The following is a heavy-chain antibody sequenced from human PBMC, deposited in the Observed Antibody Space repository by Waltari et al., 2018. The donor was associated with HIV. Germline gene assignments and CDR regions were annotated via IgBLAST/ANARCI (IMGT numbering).Heavy chain of an antibody. V-gene: IGHV1-18*01. CDR3: ARAGDNWNAEHDY. J-gene: IGHJ4*02. CDR1: GYNFGNYG. Sequence: QVQLVQSGVEVKKPGASVKVSCKASGYNFGNYGISGVRQAPGQGLEWMGWISAYSGNTKYGQEYQGRVTMTTDTSTSTAYMELRSLTSDDTAIYYCARAGDNWNAEHDYWGQGTLVTVSS. D-gene: IGHD1-20*01. CDR2: ISAYSGNT.